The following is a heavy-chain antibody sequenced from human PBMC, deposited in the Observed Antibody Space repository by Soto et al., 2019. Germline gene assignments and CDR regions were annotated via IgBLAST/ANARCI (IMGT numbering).Heavy chain of an antibody. Sequence: ASVKVSCKASGYTFTSYGISWVRQAPGQGLEWMGWISAYNGNTNYAQKLQGRVTMTTDTSTSTAYMELRSRRSDDTAVYYCARDHGIPSWGLFMNWFDPWGQGALVTVSS. CDR1: GYTFTSYG. J-gene: IGHJ5*02. CDR2: ISAYNGNT. CDR3: ARDHGIPSWGLFMNWFDP. V-gene: IGHV1-18*04. D-gene: IGHD7-27*01.